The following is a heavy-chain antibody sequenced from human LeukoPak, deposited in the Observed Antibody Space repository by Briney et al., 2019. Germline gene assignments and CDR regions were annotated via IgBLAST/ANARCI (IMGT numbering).Heavy chain of an antibody. Sequence: ASVKVSCKASGYTFINYDINWVRQRTGQGLERMGWMNPNTGNTGNAQKFQGRATITRDTSTNTAYMELTGLTSEDTAVYYCARGGAVAGHNWFDPWGQGTLVTVSS. V-gene: IGHV1-8*03. D-gene: IGHD6-13*01. CDR2: MNPNTGNT. CDR1: GYTFINYD. CDR3: ARGGAVAGHNWFDP. J-gene: IGHJ5*02.